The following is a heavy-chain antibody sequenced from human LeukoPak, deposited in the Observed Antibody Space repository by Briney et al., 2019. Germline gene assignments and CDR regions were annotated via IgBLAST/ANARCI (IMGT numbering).Heavy chain of an antibody. J-gene: IGHJ4*02. CDR1: GGSISSGSYY. CDR2: IYTSGST. Sequence: SETLSLTCTVSGGSISSGSYYWSWIRQPAGKGLEWIGRIYTSGSTNYNPSLKSRVTISVDTSKNQFSLKLSSVTAADTAVYYCAEVAKYYYGSETYFFFDHWGQGTLVTVSS. V-gene: IGHV4-61*02. D-gene: IGHD3-10*01. CDR3: AEVAKYYYGSETYFFFDH.